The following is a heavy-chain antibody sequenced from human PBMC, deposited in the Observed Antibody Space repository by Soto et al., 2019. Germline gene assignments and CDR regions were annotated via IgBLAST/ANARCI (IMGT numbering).Heavy chain of an antibody. CDR1: GGSISSSSYY. V-gene: IGHV4-31*03. CDR3: AREPSI. Sequence: TSETLSLTCTVSGGSISSSSYYWGWIRQHPGRGLEWIGYIYYSGTTYYNPSLKSRVTISVDTSKNQFSLKLSSVTAADTAIYYCAREPSIWGQGTLVTVSS. J-gene: IGHJ4*02. CDR2: IYYSGTT.